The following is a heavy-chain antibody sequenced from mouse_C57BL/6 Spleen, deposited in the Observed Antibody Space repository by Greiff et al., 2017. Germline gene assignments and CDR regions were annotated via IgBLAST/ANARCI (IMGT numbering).Heavy chain of an antibody. CDR2: IWRGGST. V-gene: IGHV2-5*01. Sequence: QVQLKQSGPGLVQPSQSLSITCTVSGFSLTSYGVHWVRQSPGKGLEWLGVIWRGGSTDYNAAFMSRLSITKDNSKSQVFFKMNSLQADDTAIYYCAKNGDYYGSSPYYAMDYWGQGTSVTVSS. CDR3: AKNGDYYGSSPYYAMDY. J-gene: IGHJ4*01. D-gene: IGHD1-1*01. CDR1: GFSLTSYG.